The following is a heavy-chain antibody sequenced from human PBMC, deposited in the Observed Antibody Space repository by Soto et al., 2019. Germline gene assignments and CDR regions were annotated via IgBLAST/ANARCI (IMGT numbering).Heavy chain of an antibody. CDR1: GYPFSIYA. Sequence: EGPLLDSGGGLVQPGGSLRLSCAASGYPFSIYAMRWVRQAPGKVLQWVSDITRDGFNTYYADSVKGRFTISRDNSRNTVYLQMNSLRAEDTAVYYCTTPRGDGYSDYWGQGTLVTVSS. CDR3: TTPRGDGYSDY. J-gene: IGHJ4*02. CDR2: ITRDGFNT. V-gene: IGHV3-23*03.